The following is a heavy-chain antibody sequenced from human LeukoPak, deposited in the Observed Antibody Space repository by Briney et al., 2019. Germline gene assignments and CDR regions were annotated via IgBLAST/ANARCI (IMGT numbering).Heavy chain of an antibody. Sequence: GGSLRLSCAASGFTFNSYEMNWVRQAPGKGLEWVSYISSSGSTRTYADSVKGRFTISRDNGKNSLYLEMNSLRAEDTAVYYCAREIVSAVAGNFDYWGQGTLVTVSS. CDR3: AREIVSAVAGNFDY. J-gene: IGHJ4*02. V-gene: IGHV3-48*03. CDR2: ISSSGSTR. CDR1: GFTFNSYE. D-gene: IGHD6-19*01.